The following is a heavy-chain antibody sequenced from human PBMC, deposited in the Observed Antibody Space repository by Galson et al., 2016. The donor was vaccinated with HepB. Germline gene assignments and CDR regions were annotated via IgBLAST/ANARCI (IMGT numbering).Heavy chain of an antibody. J-gene: IGHJ5*01. CDR2: FHLEDDRV. CDR1: GYTLNEMS. Sequence: SVKVSCKVSGYTLNEMSVHWVRQVPGKGLEWMGGFHLEDDRVIYGQNFQGRVTMTEDTSTDTAHMELSSLRSEDTAMNYCVANVNYDVSTGYYLTSTWFESWGQGALVTVAS. D-gene: IGHD3-9*01. V-gene: IGHV1-24*01. CDR3: VANVNYDVSTGYYLTSTWFES.